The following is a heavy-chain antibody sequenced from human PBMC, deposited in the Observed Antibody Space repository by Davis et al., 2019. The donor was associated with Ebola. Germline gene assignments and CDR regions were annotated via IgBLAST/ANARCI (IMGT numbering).Heavy chain of an antibody. V-gene: IGHV1-18*04. D-gene: IGHD1-1*01. J-gene: IGHJ4*02. CDR2: INPHNGNT. CDR1: GYTFTSYY. Sequence: AASVKVSCKASGYTFTSYYMHWVRQAPGQGLEWMGWINPHNGNTNYAQNVRGRVTMTTDTSTSTAYMEVGSLKSDDTAVYYCARAQFPTTSDHWGQGTLVTVSS. CDR3: ARAQFPTTSDH.